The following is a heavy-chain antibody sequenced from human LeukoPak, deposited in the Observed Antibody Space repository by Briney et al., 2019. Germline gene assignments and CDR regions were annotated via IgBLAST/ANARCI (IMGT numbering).Heavy chain of an antibody. Sequence: PGGSLRLSCAACGFTFSGSAMHWVRQASGKGLEWVDRIRSKANSYATACAASVKGRFTISRDDSKNTAKLQMNSLKTEDTALYHCTVAGDFDYSGQGTLVTVSS. V-gene: IGHV3-73*01. J-gene: IGHJ4*02. CDR2: IRSKANSYAT. CDR1: GFTFSGSA. CDR3: TVAGDFDY. D-gene: IGHD6-19*01.